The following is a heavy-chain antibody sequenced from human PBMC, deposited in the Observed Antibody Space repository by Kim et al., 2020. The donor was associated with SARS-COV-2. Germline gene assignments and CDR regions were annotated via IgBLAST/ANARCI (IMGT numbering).Heavy chain of an antibody. CDR3: ARGYSSPYGSLGACDI. CDR1: GYVFTDYY. CDR2: LNPNSGDT. Sequence: ASVKVSCKAYGYVFTDYYIKWIRQAPGQGLEWMGRLNPNSGDTDYAHDFQGRVTMTSDASIDTAYMELSSLRPDDTAVYYCARGYSSPYGSLGACDIWGQGTTVTVSS. J-gene: IGHJ3*02. D-gene: IGHD5-18*01. V-gene: IGHV1-2*06.